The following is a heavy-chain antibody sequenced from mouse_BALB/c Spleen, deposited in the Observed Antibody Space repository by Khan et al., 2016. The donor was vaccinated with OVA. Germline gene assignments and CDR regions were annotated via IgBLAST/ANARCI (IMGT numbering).Heavy chain of an antibody. J-gene: IGHJ4*01. CDR1: GFSLTNYG. Sequence: VQLVESGPGLVAPSQSLSITCTISGFSLTNYGVHWVRPPPGKGLEWLVVIWSDGSTTYTSALKSRLTISKDNSESQVFLKMNSLQTDDTAMYCCARQPYYHYNIMDYWGQGTSVTVSS. CDR2: IWSDGST. V-gene: IGHV2-6-1*01. D-gene: IGHD2-10*01. CDR3: ARQPYYHYNIMDY.